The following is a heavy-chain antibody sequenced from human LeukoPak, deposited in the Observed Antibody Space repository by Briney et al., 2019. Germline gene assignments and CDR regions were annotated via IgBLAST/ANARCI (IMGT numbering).Heavy chain of an antibody. V-gene: IGHV3-23*01. J-gene: IGHJ5*02. CDR3: VKDAVIVPTGWFDP. CDR2: ISGGDVIT. Sequence: GGSLSLFCAASGFTFISYAMSWVRQAPGKGLEWVSAISGGDVITYYADFVKGRFTISRDNSKNTLYLQMNSLRAEDTALYYCVKDAVIVPTGWFDPWGQGKLGTVSS. D-gene: IGHD5-12*01. CDR1: GFTFISYA.